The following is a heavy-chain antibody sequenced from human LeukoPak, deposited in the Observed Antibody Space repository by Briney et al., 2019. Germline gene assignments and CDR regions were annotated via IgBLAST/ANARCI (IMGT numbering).Heavy chain of an antibody. Sequence: SETLSLTCAVYGGSFSGYYWSWIRQPPGKGLDWIGEINHSGSTNYNPSLKSRVTISVDTSKNQFSLKLSSVTAADTAVYYCARGPGSSGDRSPGGMDVWGQGTTVTVSS. D-gene: IGHD2-21*02. CDR3: ARGPGSSGDRSPGGMDV. J-gene: IGHJ6*02. CDR2: INHSGST. CDR1: GGSFSGYY. V-gene: IGHV4-34*01.